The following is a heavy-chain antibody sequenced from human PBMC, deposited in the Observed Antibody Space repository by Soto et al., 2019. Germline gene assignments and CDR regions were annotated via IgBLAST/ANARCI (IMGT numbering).Heavy chain of an antibody. CDR1: GFSLSTSGVG. V-gene: IGHV2-5*02. Sequence: SGPTLVKPTQTLTLTCTFSGFSLSTSGVGVGWIRQPPGKALEWLALIYWDDDKRYSPSLKSRLTITKDTSKNQVVLTMTNMDPVDTATYYCAHRRRGLHLGELSFRYYFDYWGQGTLVTVSS. J-gene: IGHJ4*02. CDR3: AHRRRGLHLGELSFRYYFDY. D-gene: IGHD3-16*02. CDR2: IYWDDDK.